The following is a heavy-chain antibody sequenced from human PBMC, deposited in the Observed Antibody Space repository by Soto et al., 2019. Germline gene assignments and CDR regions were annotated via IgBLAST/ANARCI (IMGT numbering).Heavy chain of an antibody. J-gene: IGHJ4*02. CDR3: ARDAIVATIDDY. CDR2: ISSSGSTI. V-gene: IGHV3-48*03. Sequence: GGSLRLSCAASGFTFSSYEMNWVRQAPGKGLEWVSYISSSGSTIYYADSVKGRFTISRDNAKNSLYLQMNSLRAEDTAVYYCARDAIVATIDDYWGQGTMVTVYS. CDR1: GFTFSSYE. D-gene: IGHD5-12*01.